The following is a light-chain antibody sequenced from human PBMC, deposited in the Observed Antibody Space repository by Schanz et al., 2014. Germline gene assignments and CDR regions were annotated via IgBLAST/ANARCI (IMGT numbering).Light chain of an antibody. CDR2: DVS. J-gene: IGLJ1*01. CDR1: SADVGGYDY. CDR3: CSYAGGYSFV. V-gene: IGLV2-11*01. Sequence: QSALTQPRSVSGSPGQSVTISCTGTSADVGGYDYVSWYQQHPGKAPKLMIYDVSKRPSGVPDRFSGSKSGNTASLTISGLQPDDEADYFCCSYAGGYSFVFGTGTKLTVL.